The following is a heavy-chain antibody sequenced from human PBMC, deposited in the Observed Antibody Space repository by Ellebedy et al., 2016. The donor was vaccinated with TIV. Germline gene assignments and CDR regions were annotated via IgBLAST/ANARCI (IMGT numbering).Heavy chain of an antibody. CDR1: GGTFSSYA. CDR2: IIPILGTA. J-gene: IGHJ4*02. Sequence: SVKVSXKASGGTFSSYAISWVRQAPGQGLEWMGRIIPILGTANYAQKFQGRVTITADKSTSTAYMELSSLRSEDTAVYYCARDWHYDILTGYRYWGQGTLVTVSS. V-gene: IGHV1-69*04. D-gene: IGHD3-9*01. CDR3: ARDWHYDILTGYRY.